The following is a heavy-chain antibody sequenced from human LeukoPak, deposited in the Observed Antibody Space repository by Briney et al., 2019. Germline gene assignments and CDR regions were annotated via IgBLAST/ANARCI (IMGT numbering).Heavy chain of an antibody. CDR2: INHSGST. Sequence: SETLSLTCAVHGVSFSSYYWSWIRQPPGRGLEWIGEINHSGSTNYNPSLKSRVTISVDTSKNQFSLKLSSVTAADTAVYYCARGRGYYYDSSGYIYFDYWGQGTLVTVSS. CDR1: GVSFSSYY. CDR3: ARGRGYYYDSSGYIYFDY. V-gene: IGHV4-34*01. D-gene: IGHD3-22*01. J-gene: IGHJ4*02.